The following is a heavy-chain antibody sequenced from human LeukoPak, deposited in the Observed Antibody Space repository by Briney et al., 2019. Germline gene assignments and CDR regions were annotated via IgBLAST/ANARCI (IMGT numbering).Heavy chain of an antibody. J-gene: IGHJ4*02. CDR3: ARDGLRSGSSWMITNDY. CDR1: GFTFSRYA. D-gene: IGHD3-10*01. CDR2: IGGSGDTT. Sequence: PGGSLRLSCAASGFTFSRYAMSWVRQAPGKGLEWVSGIGGSGDTTYYTKSVEGRFTVSRDNSNNWLFLQMHSLRAEDTALYYCARDGLRSGSSWMITNDYWGQGTLVTVSS. V-gene: IGHV3-23*01.